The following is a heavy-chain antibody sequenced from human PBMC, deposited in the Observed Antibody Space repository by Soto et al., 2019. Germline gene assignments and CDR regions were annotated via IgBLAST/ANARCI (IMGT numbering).Heavy chain of an antibody. Sequence: QVQVVQSRAEVKKHGASVKVSCKTSGYTFTEYDINWVREAPGQGLEYMGWVSPENRNAGYAPQFRGRVSMTADTSINTVYLELTTLTYEDTAVYYCEVTTGYWGQGTMVTVSS. D-gene: IGHD4-17*01. CDR2: VSPENRNA. V-gene: IGHV1-8*01. J-gene: IGHJ4*02. CDR1: GYTFTEYD. CDR3: EVTTGY.